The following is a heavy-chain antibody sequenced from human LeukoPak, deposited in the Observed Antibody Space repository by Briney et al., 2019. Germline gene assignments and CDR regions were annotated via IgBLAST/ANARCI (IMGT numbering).Heavy chain of an antibody. D-gene: IGHD5-12*01. CDR1: GCTVSSNY. CDR2: IKSKTDGGTT. V-gene: IGHV3-15*07. Sequence: GGSLRLSCAASGCTVSSNYMNWVRQAPGKGLEWVGRIKSKTDGGTTDYAAPVKGRFTISRDDSKNTLYLQMNSLKTEDTAVYYCTTRDVDIVATITGDYGMDVWGQGTTVTVSS. CDR3: TTRDVDIVATITGDYGMDV. J-gene: IGHJ6*02.